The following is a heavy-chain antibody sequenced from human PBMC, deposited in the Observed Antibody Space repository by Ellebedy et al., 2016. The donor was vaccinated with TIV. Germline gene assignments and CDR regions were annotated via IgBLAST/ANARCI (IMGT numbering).Heavy chain of an antibody. J-gene: IGHJ4*02. V-gene: IGHV3-23*01. CDR2: ISGDGVNT. D-gene: IGHD3-22*01. Sequence: GGSLRLSCAASGFTFGSFAMHWVRQAPGKGLEWLSVISGDGVNTYSAASVKGRFTIHRDNFKNKLFLQVNRLRAEDTAVYYCAKGSSSGFNYDRVGFQYWGQGTLVTVSS. CDR1: GFTFGSFA. CDR3: AKGSSSGFNYDRVGFQY.